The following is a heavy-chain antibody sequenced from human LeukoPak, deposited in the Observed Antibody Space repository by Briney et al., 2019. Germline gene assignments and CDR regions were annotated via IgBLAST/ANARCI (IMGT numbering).Heavy chain of an antibody. CDR3: ARDLWLLDY. CDR2: INSDGSST. CDR1: GFTFSSYW. V-gene: IGHV3-74*01. J-gene: IGHJ4*02. Sequence: GGSMRLSCAASGFTFSSYWTHWDRQAPGKGRVWVSRINSDGSSTSYADSVKGPFTISRDNAKNTLYLQMNSLRAEDTAVYYCARDLWLLDYWGQGTLVTVSS. D-gene: IGHD3-22*01.